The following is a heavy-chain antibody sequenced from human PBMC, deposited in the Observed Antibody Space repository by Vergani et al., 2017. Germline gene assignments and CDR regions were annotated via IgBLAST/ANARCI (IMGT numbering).Heavy chain of an antibody. CDR3: ARDGYCSSTSCRIHYMDV. CDR2: IIPIFGTA. CDR1: GGTFSSYA. Sequence: QVQLVQSGAEVKKPGSSVKVSCKASGGTFSSYAISWVRQAPGQGLEWMGGIIPIFGTANYAQKFQGRVTITADESTSTAYMELSSLISEDTAVYYCARDGYCSSTSCRIHYMDVWGKGTTVTVSS. D-gene: IGHD2-2*01. J-gene: IGHJ6*03. V-gene: IGHV1-69*01.